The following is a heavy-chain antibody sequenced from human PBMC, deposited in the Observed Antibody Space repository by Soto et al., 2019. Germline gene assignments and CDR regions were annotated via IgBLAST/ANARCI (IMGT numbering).Heavy chain of an antibody. Sequence: PGESLKISCQGSGYRFTSSWIGWVRQMPGKGLEWLGNVYPSDSDVRYSPSFEGRVTISADNSINTAYLHLLNLKASDTAIYYCTKGATSTFDSWGQGSLVTVCS. D-gene: IGHD3-16*01. CDR1: GYRFTSSW. J-gene: IGHJ4*02. V-gene: IGHV5-51*01. CDR3: TKGATSTFDS. CDR2: VYPSDSDV.